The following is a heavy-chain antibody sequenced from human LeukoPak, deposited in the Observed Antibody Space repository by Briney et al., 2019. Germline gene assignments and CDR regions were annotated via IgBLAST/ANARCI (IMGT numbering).Heavy chain of an antibody. J-gene: IGHJ4*02. CDR1: GFTFSSYA. CDR3: AKGGVLLWFGEGVEYYFDY. CDR2: ISDSGGST. D-gene: IGHD3-10*01. V-gene: IGHV3-23*01. Sequence: GGSLRLSCAASGFTFSSYAMSWVRQAPGKGLEWVSAISDSGGSTYYADSVKGRFTISRDNSKNTLYLQMNSLRAEDTAVYYCAKGGVLLWFGEGVEYYFDYWGQGTLVTVSS.